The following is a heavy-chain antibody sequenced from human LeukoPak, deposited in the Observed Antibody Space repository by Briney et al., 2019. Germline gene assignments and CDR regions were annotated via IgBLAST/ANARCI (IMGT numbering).Heavy chain of an antibody. V-gene: IGHV3-21*01. Sequence: GGSLRLSCAASGFTFSSYSMNWVRQAPGKGLEWVSSISSSSYIYYADSVKGRFTISRDNAKNSLYLQMNSLRAEDTAVYYCTGDHGDSGYDFDYWGQGTLVTVSS. D-gene: IGHD5-12*01. CDR2: ISSSSYI. J-gene: IGHJ4*02. CDR1: GFTFSSYS. CDR3: TGDHGDSGYDFDY.